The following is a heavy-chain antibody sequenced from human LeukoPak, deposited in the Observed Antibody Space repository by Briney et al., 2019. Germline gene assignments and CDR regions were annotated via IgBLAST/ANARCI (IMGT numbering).Heavy chain of an antibody. CDR3: ATAGNYRFDY. D-gene: IGHD1-7*01. V-gene: IGHV3-74*01. J-gene: IGHJ4*02. CDR1: GFTFSNYW. CDR2: INPDGSTI. Sequence: GGSLRLSCAASGFTFSNYWVHWVRQAPGKGLVWVSRINPDGSTINYADSVKGRFTISRDNAKNTLYLQMNSLRAEDTAVYYCATAGNYRFDYWGQGTLVTVSA.